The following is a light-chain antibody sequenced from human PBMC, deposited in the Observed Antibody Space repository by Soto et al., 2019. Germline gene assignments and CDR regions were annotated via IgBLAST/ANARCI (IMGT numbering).Light chain of an antibody. J-gene: IGLJ1*01. Sequence: QSALTQPASVSGSPGQSITISCTGTSSDVGGYNYVSWFQHHPGKAPKLIIYEVSYRPSGVSNRFSGSKSGDTASLTISGLQAEDEADYYCSSFASTHTYVFGTGTKVTVL. CDR2: EVS. CDR1: SSDVGGYNY. CDR3: SSFASTHTYV. V-gene: IGLV2-14*01.